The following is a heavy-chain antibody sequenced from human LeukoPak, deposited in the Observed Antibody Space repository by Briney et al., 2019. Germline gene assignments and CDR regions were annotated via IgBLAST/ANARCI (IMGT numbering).Heavy chain of an antibody. CDR2: IYSGGST. CDR3: ARVSSSWYYDY. Sequence: GGSLRLSCAASGFTVSSNYMSWVRQAPGKGLEWVSVIYSGGSTYYADSVKVRFTISRDNSKNTLYLQMNSLRAEDTAVYYCARVSSSWYYDYWGQGTLDTVSS. D-gene: IGHD6-13*01. J-gene: IGHJ4*02. V-gene: IGHV3-66*01. CDR1: GFTVSSNY.